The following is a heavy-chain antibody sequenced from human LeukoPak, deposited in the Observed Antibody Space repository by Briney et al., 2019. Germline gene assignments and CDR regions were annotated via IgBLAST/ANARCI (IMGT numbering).Heavy chain of an antibody. V-gene: IGHV3-23*01. CDR3: ARVGARAPGYFDY. CDR1: GFTFSSYG. CDR2: ISGSGGST. D-gene: IGHD1-26*01. Sequence: GGSLRLSCAASGFTFSSYGMSWVRQAPGKGLGWVSAISGSGGSTYYADSVKGRFTISRDNSKNTLYLQMNSLRAEDTAVYYCARVGARAPGYFDYWGQGTLVTVSS. J-gene: IGHJ4*02.